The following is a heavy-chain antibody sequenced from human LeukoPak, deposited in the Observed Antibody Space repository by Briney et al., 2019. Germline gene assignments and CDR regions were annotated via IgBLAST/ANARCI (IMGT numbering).Heavy chain of an antibody. CDR1: GYSFTSYW. D-gene: IGHD3-10*01. CDR2: IYPGDSDT. V-gene: IGHV5-51*01. Sequence: RGESLKISCQGSGYSFTSYWIGWVRQMPGKGLEWMGIIYPGDSDTRYSPSFQGQVTISADKSISTAYLQWSSLKASDTAMYYCARLPYYYGSGSYYYYGMDVWGQGTTVTVTS. CDR3: ARLPYYYGSGSYYYYGMDV. J-gene: IGHJ6*02.